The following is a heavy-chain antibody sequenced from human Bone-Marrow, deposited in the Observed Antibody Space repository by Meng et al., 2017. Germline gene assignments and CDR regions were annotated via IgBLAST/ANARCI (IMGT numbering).Heavy chain of an antibody. V-gene: IGHV3-23*01. CDR1: GFTFNNYA. Sequence: GESLKISCAASGFTFNNYAMAWVRQAPGKGLEWVSTINYGRGDTYYADSVKGRFTISRDNSKNTLYLQMNSLRAEDTAVYYCARDRRAVAGNLLDYWGQGTLVTVSS. D-gene: IGHD6-19*01. J-gene: IGHJ4*02. CDR2: INYGRGDT. CDR3: ARDRRAVAGNLLDY.